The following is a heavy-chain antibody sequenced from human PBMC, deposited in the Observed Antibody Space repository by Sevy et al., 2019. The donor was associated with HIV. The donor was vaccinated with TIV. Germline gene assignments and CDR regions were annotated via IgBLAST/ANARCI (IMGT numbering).Heavy chain of an antibody. D-gene: IGHD5-18*01. CDR3: ATDLKMVQLWFQNFDY. V-gene: IGHV1-24*01. CDR2: FDPEDGET. CDR1: GYTLTELS. Sequence: ASVKVSCKVSGYTLTELSMHWVRQAPGKGLEWMGGFDPEDGETIYAQKFQGRVTMTEDTSTDTAYMELSSLRSEDTAVYYCATDLKMVQLWFQNFDYWGQGTLVTISS. J-gene: IGHJ4*02.